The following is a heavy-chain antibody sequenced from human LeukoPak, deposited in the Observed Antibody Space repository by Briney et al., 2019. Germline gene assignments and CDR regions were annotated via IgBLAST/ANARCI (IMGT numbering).Heavy chain of an antibody. CDR2: IYTSGST. J-gene: IGHJ4*02. D-gene: IGHD3-22*01. CDR3: ARGGQYYYDSSGFKFDY. V-gene: IGHV4-4*07. CDR1: GGSISNYY. Sequence: PSETLSHTCTVSGGSISNYYWSWIRQPAGKGLEWLGRIYTSGSTNYSPSLKSRVTMSVDTSNNQFSLKLSSVTAAGTAVYYCARGGQYYYDSSGFKFDYWGQGTLVTVSS.